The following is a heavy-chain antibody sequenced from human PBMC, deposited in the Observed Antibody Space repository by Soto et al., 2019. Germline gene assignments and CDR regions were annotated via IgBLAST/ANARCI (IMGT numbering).Heavy chain of an antibody. Sequence: SVKVSCKASGGTFSSYAISWVRQAPGQGLEGVGGIIPIFGTANYAQKFQGRVTITADESTSTAYMELSSLRSEDTAVYYCARPPNYCSGGSCYSRYWYFDLWGRGTLVTVSS. CDR3: ARPPNYCSGGSCYSRYWYFDL. CDR2: IIPIFGTA. CDR1: GGTFSSYA. V-gene: IGHV1-69*13. J-gene: IGHJ2*01. D-gene: IGHD2-15*01.